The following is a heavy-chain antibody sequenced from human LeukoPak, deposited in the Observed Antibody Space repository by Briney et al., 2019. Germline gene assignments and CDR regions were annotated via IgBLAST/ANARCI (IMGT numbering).Heavy chain of an antibody. D-gene: IGHD6-19*01. V-gene: IGHV4-31*03. CDR2: IYYSGST. CDR3: ARDIPGSGWSRSGMAV. CDR1: GVSISSARYY. Sequence: SETLSLTCTGSGVSISSARYYWTWIRQHPGKGLEWIGYIYYSGSTSYNPSLKSRVTMSVDISKNHFSLKLSSVTAADTAVYYCARDIPGSGWSRSGMAVWGQGTTVTVSS. J-gene: IGHJ6*02.